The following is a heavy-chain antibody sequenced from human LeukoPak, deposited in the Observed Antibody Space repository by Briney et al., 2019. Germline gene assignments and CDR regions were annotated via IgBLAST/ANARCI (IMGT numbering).Heavy chain of an antibody. V-gene: IGHV3-23*01. CDR1: GFIFRRYA. D-gene: IGHD1-26*01. CDR2: ISASGDNT. J-gene: IGHJ4*02. CDR3: ARELVGATAYFDH. Sequence: GGSLRLSCAASGFIFRRYAMSWVRQAPGKGLKWVSDISASGDNTYYADSVKGRFTISRDNSKNTAYLQMNSQRAEDTAVYYCARELVGATAYFDHWGQGTLVTVSS.